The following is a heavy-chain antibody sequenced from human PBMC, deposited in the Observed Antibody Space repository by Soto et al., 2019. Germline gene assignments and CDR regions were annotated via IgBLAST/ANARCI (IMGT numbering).Heavy chain of an antibody. J-gene: IGHJ6*02. V-gene: IGHV3-53*01. CDR1: GFTVSSNY. Sequence: GGSLRLSCAASGFTVSSNYMSWVRQAPGKGLEWVSVIYSGGSTYYADSVKGRFTISRDNSKNTLYLQMNSLRAEDTAVYYCARDSSSSVVPYGMDVWGQGTTVTVSS. D-gene: IGHD6-6*01. CDR2: IYSGGST. CDR3: ARDSSSSVVPYGMDV.